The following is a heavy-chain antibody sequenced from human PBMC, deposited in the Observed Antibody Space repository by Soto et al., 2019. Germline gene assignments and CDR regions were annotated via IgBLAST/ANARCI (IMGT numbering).Heavy chain of an antibody. D-gene: IGHD1-20*01. Sequence: KPSETLSLTCTVSGGSISSGDYYWSWIRQPPGKGLEWIGYIYYSGSTYYNPSLKSRVTISVDTSKNQFSLKLSSVTAADTAVYYCARRGPPLGAITGWGQGTLVTVSS. J-gene: IGHJ4*02. V-gene: IGHV4-30-4*01. CDR1: GGSISSGDYY. CDR2: IYYSGST. CDR3: ARRGPPLGAITG.